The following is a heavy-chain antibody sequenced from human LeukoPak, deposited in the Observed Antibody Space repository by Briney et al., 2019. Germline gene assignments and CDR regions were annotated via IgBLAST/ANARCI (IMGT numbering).Heavy chain of an antibody. J-gene: IGHJ4*02. CDR1: GFTFSSYA. CDR3: AREFYNWNYGSLYY. Sequence: GGSLRLSCAASGFTFSSYAMSWVRQAPGKGLEWVSAISGSGGSTYYADSVKGRFTISRDNSKNTLYLQMISLRAEDTAVYYCAREFYNWNYGSLYYWGQGTLVTVSS. D-gene: IGHD1-7*01. V-gene: IGHV3-23*01. CDR2: ISGSGGST.